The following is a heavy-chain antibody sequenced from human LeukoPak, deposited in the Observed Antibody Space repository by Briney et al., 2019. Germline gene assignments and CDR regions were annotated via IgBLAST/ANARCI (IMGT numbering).Heavy chain of an antibody. J-gene: IGHJ4*01. CDR1: GYTFTSYG. CDR3: ARDGVGATQGGPVNY. D-gene: IGHD1-26*01. V-gene: IGHV1-18*01. CDR2: ISAYNGNT. Sequence: ASVKVSCKASGYTFTSYGISWVRQAPGQGLEWMGWISAYNGNTNYAQKLQGRVTMTTDTSTSTAYMELRSLRSDDTAVYYCARDGVGATQGGPVNYWGQGTLVTVSS.